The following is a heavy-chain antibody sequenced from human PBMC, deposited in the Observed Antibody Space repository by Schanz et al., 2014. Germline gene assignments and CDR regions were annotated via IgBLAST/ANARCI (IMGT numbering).Heavy chain of an antibody. Sequence: QVQLVESGGGVVQPGRSLRLSCEASGFTFITYTMNWVRQPPGKGLEWIGEIYHSGNTNYNASLKSRVTISVDKSKNQFSLKVRSVTAADTAVYYCARDSLRGATGGYGMDVWGQGTTVTVSS. J-gene: IGHJ6*02. CDR3: ARDSLRGATGGYGMDV. CDR2: IYHSGNT. V-gene: IGHV4-4*02. D-gene: IGHD2-8*02. CDR1: GFTFITYTM.